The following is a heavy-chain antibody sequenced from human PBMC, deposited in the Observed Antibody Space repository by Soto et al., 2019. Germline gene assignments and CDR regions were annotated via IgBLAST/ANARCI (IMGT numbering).Heavy chain of an antibody. D-gene: IGHD2-2*01. J-gene: IGHJ5*02. CDR1: GGSFSGYY. CDR2: INYSGST. Sequence: SETLSLTCAVYGGSFSGYYWSWIRQPPGKGLEWIGEINYSGSTNYNPSLKSRVTISVDTSKNQFSLKLSSVTAADTAVYYCARDRRLVGYCSSTSCQKNWFDPWGQGTLVTVSS. CDR3: ARDRRLVGYCSSTSCQKNWFDP. V-gene: IGHV4-34*01.